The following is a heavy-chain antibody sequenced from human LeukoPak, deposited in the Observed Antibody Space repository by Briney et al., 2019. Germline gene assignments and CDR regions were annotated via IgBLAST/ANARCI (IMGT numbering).Heavy chain of an antibody. CDR1: SGSISSSSYY. Sequence: SETLSLTCTVSSGSISSSSYYWGWIRQPPGKGLEWIGSIYYSGSTYYNPSLKSRVTISVDTSKNQFSLKLSSVTAADTAVYYCAREVYDYVWGSYRHSPLDYWGQGTLVTVSS. D-gene: IGHD3-16*02. CDR2: IYYSGST. J-gene: IGHJ4*02. V-gene: IGHV4-39*07. CDR3: AREVYDYVWGSYRHSPLDY.